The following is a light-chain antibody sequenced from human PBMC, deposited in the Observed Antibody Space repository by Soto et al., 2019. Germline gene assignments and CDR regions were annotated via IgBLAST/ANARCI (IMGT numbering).Light chain of an antibody. CDR1: QSVRSNY. CDR2: DAS. Sequence: EIVLTQSPGTLSLSPGERATLSCRASQSVRSNYLAWYQQKPGQAPRFLMYDASSRATGIPDRFSGSGSGTDFTLTISRLEPEDFAVYYCQQYGTSPFTFGGGTKVEIK. V-gene: IGKV3-20*01. CDR3: QQYGTSPFT. J-gene: IGKJ4*02.